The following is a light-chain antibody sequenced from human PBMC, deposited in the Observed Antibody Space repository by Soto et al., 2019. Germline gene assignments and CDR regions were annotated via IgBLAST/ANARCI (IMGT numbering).Light chain of an antibody. CDR2: GAS. CDR1: QSVSSN. Sequence: EMLMTQSPATLSVAPGERATLSCRASQSVSSNLAWYQQKPGQAPRLLIYGASTRATGIPARFSGSGSGTEFTLTISSLQSEDFAVYYRQQYNNWPSITFGQGTRLEIK. V-gene: IGKV3-15*01. J-gene: IGKJ5*01. CDR3: QQYNNWPSIT.